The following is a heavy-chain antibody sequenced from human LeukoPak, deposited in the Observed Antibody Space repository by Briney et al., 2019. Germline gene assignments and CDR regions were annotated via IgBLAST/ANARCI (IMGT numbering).Heavy chain of an antibody. J-gene: IGHJ5*02. Sequence: ASVKVSCKASGYTFTRYSIRWARQAPGQGLEWMGWISAYNGNTNYAQKLQGRVTMTTDTSTSTAYMELRSLRSDDTAVYYCARACSSTSCYTAWFDPWGQGTLVTVSS. V-gene: IGHV1-18*01. CDR1: GYTFTRYS. CDR3: ARACSSTSCYTAWFDP. CDR2: ISAYNGNT. D-gene: IGHD2-2*02.